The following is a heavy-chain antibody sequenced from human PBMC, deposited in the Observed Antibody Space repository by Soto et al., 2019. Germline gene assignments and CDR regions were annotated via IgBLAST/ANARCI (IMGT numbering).Heavy chain of an antibody. Sequence: PSETLSLTCTVSGGSISSGGYYWSWIRQHPGKGLEWIGYIYYSGSTYYNPSLKSRVTMSVDTSKNQFSLKLSSVTAADTAVYYCAREVSRSANYYDSSGYYYNWFDPWGQGTLVTVSS. CDR2: IYYSGST. CDR1: GGSISSGGYY. CDR3: AREVSRSANYYDSSGYYYNWFDP. V-gene: IGHV4-31*03. D-gene: IGHD3-22*01. J-gene: IGHJ5*02.